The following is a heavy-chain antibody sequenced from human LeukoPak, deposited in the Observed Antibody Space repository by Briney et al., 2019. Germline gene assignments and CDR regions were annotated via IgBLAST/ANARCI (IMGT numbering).Heavy chain of an antibody. CDR2: IYPDDSGT. J-gene: IGHJ4*02. V-gene: IGHV5-51*01. CDR1: GYTFTTYW. Sequence: GESLKISCEGSGYTFTTYWIAWVRQVSGKGLEWMGIIYPDDSGTKYSPSFQGQVTLSVDKSINTAYLQWSSLKASDTAMYYCASPIAGGQGPFDYWGQGTLVTVSS. D-gene: IGHD3-10*01. CDR3: ASPIAGGQGPFDY.